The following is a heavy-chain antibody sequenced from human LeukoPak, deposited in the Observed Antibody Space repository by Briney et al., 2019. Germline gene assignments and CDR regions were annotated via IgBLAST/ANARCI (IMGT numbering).Heavy chain of an antibody. D-gene: IGHD1-26*01. CDR2: INPDSSAT. CDR1: GFSFSTYW. Sequence: GGSLRLSCAASGFSFSTYWLHWVRQTPGKGLMWVSRINPDSSATSYADSVKGRFTISRDNAENTLYLRMNSLRREDTAVYYCVRGQEVWELLPDDGFDMWGQGTKVTVPS. CDR3: VRGQEVWELLPDDGFDM. J-gene: IGHJ3*02. V-gene: IGHV3-74*01.